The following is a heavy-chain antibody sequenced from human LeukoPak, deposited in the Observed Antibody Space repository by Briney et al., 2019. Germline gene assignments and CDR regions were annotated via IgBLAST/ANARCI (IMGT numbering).Heavy chain of an antibody. V-gene: IGHV1-24*01. CDR3: ATDLGNYYDSSGYYFLRDY. J-gene: IGHJ4*02. CDR1: GYTFTGYY. Sequence: ASVKVSCKASGYTFTGYYMHWVRQAPGKGLEWMGGFDPEDGETIYAQKFQGRVTMTEDTSTDTAYMELSSLRSEDTAVYYCATDLGNYYDSSGYYFLRDYWGQGTLVTVSS. D-gene: IGHD3-22*01. CDR2: FDPEDGET.